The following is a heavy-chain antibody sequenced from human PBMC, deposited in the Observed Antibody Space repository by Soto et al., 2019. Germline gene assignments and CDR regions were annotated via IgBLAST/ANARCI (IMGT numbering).Heavy chain of an antibody. J-gene: IGHJ2*01. CDR3: ARYGGTSIWYFDI. D-gene: IGHD2-15*01. CDR2: VSHSGIA. Sequence: QVQLQQWGAGLLKPSETLSLTCTVYGASFAGYYWTWLRQSPGKGLEWIGEVSHSGIAKYNPSLERRVTISLVTSNNPFSLDLTSVTAAATAVYYCARYGGTSIWYFDIWGRGTLVSVSS. V-gene: IGHV4-34*01. CDR1: GASFAGYY.